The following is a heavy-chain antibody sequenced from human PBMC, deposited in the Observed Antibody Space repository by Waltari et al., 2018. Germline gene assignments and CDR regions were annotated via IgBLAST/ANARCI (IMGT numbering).Heavy chain of an antibody. J-gene: IGHJ6*02. V-gene: IGHV4-34*01. CDR1: GGSFSGYY. CDR2: IYYRGRS. CDR3: ARQGKTNSWYEAFKNYYNMDV. Sequence: QVQLQQWGAGLLKPSETLSLTCAVYGGSFSGYYWSWIRQPPGKGLEWIGSIYYRGRSYYNPPLKSRVSRSRETSYRKFSLRLSSVTAADTAVYYCARQGKTNSWYEAFKNYYNMDVWGQGTTVTVSS. D-gene: IGHD6-13*01.